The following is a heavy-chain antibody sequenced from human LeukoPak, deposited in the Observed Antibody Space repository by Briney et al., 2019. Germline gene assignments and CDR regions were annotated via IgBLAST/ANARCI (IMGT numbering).Heavy chain of an antibody. V-gene: IGHV4-59*01. D-gene: IGHD4/OR15-4a*01. CDR2: IYNSGST. J-gene: IGHJ4*02. Sequence: PSETLSLTCTVSGGSISSNYWSWIRQPPGEGLEWIGYIYNSGSTIYNPSLKSRVTISVDTSKNQFSLKLSSVTAADTAVYYCAGASRVRLGYWGQGTLVTVSS. CDR1: GGSISSNY. CDR3: AGASRVRLGY.